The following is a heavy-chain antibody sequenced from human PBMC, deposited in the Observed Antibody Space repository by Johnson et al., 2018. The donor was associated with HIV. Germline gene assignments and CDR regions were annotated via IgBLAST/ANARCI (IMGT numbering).Heavy chain of an antibody. J-gene: IGHJ3*02. CDR1: GFTFSSYW. CDR2: INSDGSGT. Sequence: VQLVESGGGLVQPGGSLRLSCAASGFTFSSYWIHWVRQAPGKGLVWVSRINSDGSGTSYADSVKGRFTISRDNAKNTLYLQMNSLRAEDTAVYYCAKSPAKDHGGNSGAFDIWGQGTLVTVSS. D-gene: IGHD4-23*01. CDR3: AKSPAKDHGGNSGAFDI. V-gene: IGHV3-74*01.